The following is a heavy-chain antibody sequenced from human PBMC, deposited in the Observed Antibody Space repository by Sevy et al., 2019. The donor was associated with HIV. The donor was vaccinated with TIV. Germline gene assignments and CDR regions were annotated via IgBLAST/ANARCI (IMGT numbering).Heavy chain of an antibody. J-gene: IGHJ4*01. D-gene: IGHD2-15*01. CDR3: TREAARDRFLKYYFDY. CDR1: RFTFGDYA. V-gene: IGHV3-49*03. CDR2: IRSKAYGGTT. Sequence: GGSLRLSCTASRFTFGDYAMSWFRQAPGKGLEWVGFIRSKAYGGTTEYAASVKGRFTISRDDSKSIAYLQMNSLKTEDTAVYYCTREAARDRFLKYYFDYWGHGTLVTVSS.